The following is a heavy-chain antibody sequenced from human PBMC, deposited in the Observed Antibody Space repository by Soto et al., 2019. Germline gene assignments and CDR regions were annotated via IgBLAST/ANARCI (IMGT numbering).Heavy chain of an antibody. Sequence: EVQLVESGGDLVPPGGSLRLSCAASGFTFSTYSMNWVRQAAGKGLEWVSFINSCSFTTYYADSVRGRFTISRDNAKNSLYLQMDSLRAEDTAVYYWVRESPELDYWGQGTLVTVSS. V-gene: IGHV3-48*01. CDR2: INSCSFTT. J-gene: IGHJ4*02. CDR1: GFTFSTYS. CDR3: VRESPELDY.